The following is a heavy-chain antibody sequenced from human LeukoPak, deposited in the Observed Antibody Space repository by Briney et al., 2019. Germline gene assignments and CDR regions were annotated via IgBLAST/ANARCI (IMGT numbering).Heavy chain of an antibody. CDR2: ISYDGSNK. J-gene: IGHJ5*02. Sequence: GALRLSCAASGFTLSSYALHWVRQAPGKGLEWVAVISYDGSNKYHADSVKGRFTISRDNSKNTLYLQMNSLRAEDTAVYYCARDSPITMIVVVDPPNWFDPWGQGTLVTVSS. D-gene: IGHD3-22*01. CDR3: ARDSPITMIVVVDPPNWFDP. CDR1: GFTLSSYA. V-gene: IGHV3-30-3*01.